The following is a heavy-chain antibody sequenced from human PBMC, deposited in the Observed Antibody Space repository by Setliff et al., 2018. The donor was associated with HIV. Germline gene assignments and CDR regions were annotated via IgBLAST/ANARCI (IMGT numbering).Heavy chain of an antibody. Sequence: SETLSLTCNVSGYSISSGFYWGWIRQPPGKGLEWIGNIFHSGNTDQNPSLKSRVTMSVETSENQFSLRLNSVTAADTAVYYCARRTVWGDAFDIWGRGTMVTVSS. J-gene: IGHJ3*02. V-gene: IGHV4-38-2*02. CDR1: GYSISSGFY. CDR2: IFHSGNT. CDR3: ARRTVWGDAFDI. D-gene: IGHD3-16*01.